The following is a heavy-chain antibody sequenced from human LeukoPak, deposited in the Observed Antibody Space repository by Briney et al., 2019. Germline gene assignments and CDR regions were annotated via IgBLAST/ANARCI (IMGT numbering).Heavy chain of an antibody. J-gene: IGHJ2*01. V-gene: IGHV4-34*01. CDR2: IDYTGAT. Sequence: SETLSLTCDVDGGSFSGYYWSWFRQPPGKGLEWIGEIDYTGATNHSPSLKGRVTISPGTSNNQVSLRMKSVTAADTAVYYCARGITVVYYFDLWGRGTLVTVSS. CDR3: ARGITVVYYFDL. D-gene: IGHD1-20*01. CDR1: GGSFSGYY.